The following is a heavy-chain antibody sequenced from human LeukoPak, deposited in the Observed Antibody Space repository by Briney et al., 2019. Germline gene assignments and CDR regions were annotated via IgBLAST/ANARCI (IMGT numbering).Heavy chain of an antibody. CDR1: GGSISSYY. Sequence: SETLSLTCTVSGGSISSYYWSWIRQPAGKGLEWIGRIYTSGSTNYNPSLKSRVTMSVDKSKNQFSLKLSSVTAADRAVYYCARGENYYDSSGFYYVNALDIWGRGTMVTVS. J-gene: IGHJ3*02. V-gene: IGHV4-4*07. CDR2: IYTSGST. D-gene: IGHD3-22*01. CDR3: ARGENYYDSSGFYYVNALDI.